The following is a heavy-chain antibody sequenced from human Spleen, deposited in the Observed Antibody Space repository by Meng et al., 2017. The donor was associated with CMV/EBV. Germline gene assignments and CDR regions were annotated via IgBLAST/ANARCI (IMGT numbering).Heavy chain of an antibody. Sequence: SGYSFAVCDLAWVRQAPSQGLEWMGCVSPNSGFTNIAQKFQGRVTLTRDTSITTAYMELTTLRSDDTAVYYCTRAGDILPPPNWFDPWGQGTLVTVSS. J-gene: IGHJ5*02. CDR2: VSPNSGFT. CDR1: GYSFAVCD. CDR3: TRAGDILPPPNWFDP. D-gene: IGHD3-10*01. V-gene: IGHV1-2*02.